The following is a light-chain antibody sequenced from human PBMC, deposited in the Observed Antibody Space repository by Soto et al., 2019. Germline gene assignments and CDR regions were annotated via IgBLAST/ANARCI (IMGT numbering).Light chain of an antibody. CDR3: QQYGSSPGLFT. V-gene: IGKV3-20*01. Sequence: EIVLTQSPGTLSLSPGERATLSCRASQSVSSNYLAWYQQKAGQAPRLLIYGSSSRATGIPDRFSGSGSGTDFTLAISRLEPEDFAVYFCQQYGSSPGLFTFGPGSKV. CDR1: QSVSSNY. CDR2: GSS. J-gene: IGKJ3*01.